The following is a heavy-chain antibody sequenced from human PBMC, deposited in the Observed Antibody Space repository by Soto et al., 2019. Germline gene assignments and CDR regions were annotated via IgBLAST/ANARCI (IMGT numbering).Heavy chain of an antibody. CDR2: VTADGGT. CDR3: APHVSCSGGSCQYDAFAI. D-gene: IGHD2-15*01. CDR1: GSTFSIHA. Sequence: EVQLLESGGGLVQPGGSLRLSCEGSGSTFSIHAMTWILQATGKGPDWVSTVTADGGTYYADSVQGRLAMSRATSENTPYLQMNSLGADDTAAYYCAPHVSCSGGSCQYDAFAIRGQGTMVTVSS. J-gene: IGHJ3*02. V-gene: IGHV3-23*01.